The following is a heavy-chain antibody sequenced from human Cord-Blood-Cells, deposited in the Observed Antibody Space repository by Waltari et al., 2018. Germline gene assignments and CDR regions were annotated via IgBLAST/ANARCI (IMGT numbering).Heavy chain of an antibody. CDR1: GYTFTGYY. V-gene: IGHV1-2*04. D-gene: IGHD6-13*01. CDR2: INPNSGGT. CDR3: AREGIEWEPFDAFDI. J-gene: IGHJ3*02. Sequence: QVQLVQSGAEVKKPGASVKVSCKASGYTFTGYYMHWVRQAPGQGLEWMGWINPNSGGTTYAQKFQGWVTMTRDTSISTAYMELSRLRSDDTAVYYCAREGIEWEPFDAFDIWGQGTMVTVSS.